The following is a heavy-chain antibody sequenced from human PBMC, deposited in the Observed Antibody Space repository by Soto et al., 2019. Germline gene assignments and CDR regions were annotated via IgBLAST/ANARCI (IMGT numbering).Heavy chain of an antibody. CDR1: GFTFSTYG. CDR2: IWNHGRED. V-gene: IGHV3-33*06. CDR3: AKDNWGSPRAL. J-gene: IGHJ4*02. Sequence: GGSLRLSCAASGFTFSTYGMHWVRQAPGKGLEWVALIWNHGREDSYADSVKGRFTISRDNSKNTLWLQMNSLRAEDTAVYYCAKDNWGSPRALWGQGTLVTVSS. D-gene: IGHD7-27*01.